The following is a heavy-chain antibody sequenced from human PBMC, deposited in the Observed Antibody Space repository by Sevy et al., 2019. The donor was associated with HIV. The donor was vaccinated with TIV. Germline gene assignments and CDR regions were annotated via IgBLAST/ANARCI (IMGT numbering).Heavy chain of an antibody. V-gene: IGHV3-21*01. CDR1: GFTFSSYS. J-gene: IGHJ3*02. CDR3: ARDQAREGIVVVPAAIEAFDI. Sequence: GGSLRLSCAASGFTFSSYSMNWVRQAPGKGLEWVSSISSSSSYIYYADSVKDRFTISRDNAKNSLYLQMNSLRAEDTAVYYCARDQAREGIVVVPAAIEAFDIWGQGTMVTVSS. CDR2: ISSSSSYI. D-gene: IGHD2-2*02.